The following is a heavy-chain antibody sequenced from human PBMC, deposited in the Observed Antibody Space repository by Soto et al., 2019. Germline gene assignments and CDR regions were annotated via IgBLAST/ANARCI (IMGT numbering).Heavy chain of an antibody. D-gene: IGHD3-9*01. V-gene: IGHV4-59*08. CDR1: GGSVSDYY. Sequence: SETLSLTCTVSGGSVSDYYWSWIRQAPGKGPEWIGYIYYSGSTYYNPSLESRVTISVDKSKNQFSLKLMSLSAADTAVYYCGRLEGLATISYYFDYWGQGALVTVSS. J-gene: IGHJ4*02. CDR3: GRLEGLATISYYFDY. CDR2: IYYSGST.